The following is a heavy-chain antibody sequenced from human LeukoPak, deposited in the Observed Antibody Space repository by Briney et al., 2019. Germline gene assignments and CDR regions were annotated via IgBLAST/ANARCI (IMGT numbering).Heavy chain of an antibody. Sequence: PGGSLSLSCAASGFTFSSYEMNWVRQAPGKGLEWVSYISSGSTIYDADSVKGRFTISRDNAKNSLYLQMNSLRAEDRAGYYCARESIAVAGAPFDYWGQETLVTVSS. J-gene: IGHJ4*02. D-gene: IGHD6-19*01. V-gene: IGHV3-48*03. CDR2: ISSGSTI. CDR3: ARESIAVAGAPFDY. CDR1: GFTFSSYE.